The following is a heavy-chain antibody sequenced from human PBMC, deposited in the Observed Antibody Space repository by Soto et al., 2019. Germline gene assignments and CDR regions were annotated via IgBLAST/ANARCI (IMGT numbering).Heavy chain of an antibody. J-gene: IGHJ5*02. Sequence: SETLSLTCAVSGGSISSGGYSWSWIRQPPGKGLEWIGYIYHSGSTYYNPSLKSRVTISVDRSKNQFSLKLSSVTAADTAVYYCARGRVHYDFWSGYRNWFDPWGQGTLVTVSS. CDR3: ARGRVHYDFWSGYRNWFDP. CDR2: IYHSGST. CDR1: GGSISSGGYS. D-gene: IGHD3-3*01. V-gene: IGHV4-30-2*01.